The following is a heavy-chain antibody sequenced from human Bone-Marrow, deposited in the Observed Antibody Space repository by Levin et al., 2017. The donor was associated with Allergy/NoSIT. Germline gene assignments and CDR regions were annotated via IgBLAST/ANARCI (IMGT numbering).Heavy chain of an antibody. D-gene: IGHD4-17*01. CDR1: GYTFTSYG. V-gene: IGHV1-18*01. J-gene: IGHJ2*01. CDR3: ARDRGGSENYGDYGWYFDL. CDR2: ISAYNGNT. Sequence: ASVKVSCKASGYTFTSYGISWVRQAPGQGLEWMGWISAYNGNTNYAQKLQGRVTMTTDTSTSTAYMELRSLRSDDTAVYYCARDRGGSENYGDYGWYFDLWGRGTLVTVSS.